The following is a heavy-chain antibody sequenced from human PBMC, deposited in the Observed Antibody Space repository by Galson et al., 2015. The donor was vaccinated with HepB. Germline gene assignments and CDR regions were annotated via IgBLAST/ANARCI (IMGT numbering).Heavy chain of an antibody. CDR1: GFTSSSYS. D-gene: IGHD3-22*01. CDR2: ISSSSSYI. CDR3: ARVLKAFSGYYYYYYGMDV. J-gene: IGHJ6*02. Sequence: SLRLSCAASGFTSSSYSMNWVRQAPGKGLEWVSSISSSSSYIYYADSVKGRFTISRDNAKNSLYLQMNSLRAEDTAVYYCARVLKAFSGYYYYYYGMDVWGQGTTVTVSS. V-gene: IGHV3-21*01.